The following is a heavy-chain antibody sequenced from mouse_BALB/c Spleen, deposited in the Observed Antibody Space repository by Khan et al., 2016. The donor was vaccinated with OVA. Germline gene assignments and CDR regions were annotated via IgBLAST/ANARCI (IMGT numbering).Heavy chain of an antibody. Sequence: EVQLQKSGPELMKPGASVKISCKASGYSFTSYYIHWVKQSHGKSLEWIGYVDPFNGGTSYNQKFKGKATLTVDKSSSTAYMHLSSLTSEDSAVYYCTRHGYVAWFAYWGQGTLVTVSA. CDR1: GYSFTSYY. D-gene: IGHD2-2*01. CDR2: VDPFNGGT. CDR3: TRHGYVAWFAY. V-gene: IGHV1S135*01. J-gene: IGHJ3*01.